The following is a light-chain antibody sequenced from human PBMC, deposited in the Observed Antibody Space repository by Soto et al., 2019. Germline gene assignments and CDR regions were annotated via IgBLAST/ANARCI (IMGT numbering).Light chain of an antibody. V-gene: IGLV4-69*01. CDR1: SGHSRYA. CDR3: QTWGTGPYVV. J-gene: IGLJ2*01. Sequence: QPVLTQSPSASASLGASVKLTCTLSSGHSRYAIAWRQQQPEKGPRYLMKLNSDGSHNKGDGIPDRFSGSSSGADRYLTISSLQSEDEADYYCQTWGTGPYVVFGGGTQLTVL. CDR2: LNSDGSH.